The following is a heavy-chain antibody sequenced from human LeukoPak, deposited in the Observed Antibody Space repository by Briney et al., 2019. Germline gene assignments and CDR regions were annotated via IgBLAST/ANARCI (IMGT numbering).Heavy chain of an antibody. CDR1: GYTFTSYG. Sequence: VASVKVSCKASGYTFTSYGINWVRQAPGQGLEWMGWISGHNGHTNYVQKMQDRVSMTTDTSTNTAYMEVRNLTPDDTAVYYCARGPGIAVAGVFDYWGQGGLVTVSS. CDR2: ISGHNGHT. D-gene: IGHD6-19*01. CDR3: ARGPGIAVAGVFDY. V-gene: IGHV1-18*04. J-gene: IGHJ4*02.